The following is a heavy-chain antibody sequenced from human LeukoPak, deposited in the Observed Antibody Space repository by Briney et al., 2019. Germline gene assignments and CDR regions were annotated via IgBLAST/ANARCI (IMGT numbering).Heavy chain of an antibody. V-gene: IGHV1-69*10. CDR2: FIPVLGTA. CDR3: ARMRSTSSPTPYYMDV. J-gene: IGHJ6*03. D-gene: IGHD2-2*01. Sequence: GASVKVSCKASGGTFSDYALNWVRQAPGQGLEWMGVFIPVLGTANYAQKFQGRVTITADKSTSTAYMELSSLRSEDTAVYYCARMRSTSSPTPYYMDVWGKGTTVTVSS. CDR1: GGTFSDYA.